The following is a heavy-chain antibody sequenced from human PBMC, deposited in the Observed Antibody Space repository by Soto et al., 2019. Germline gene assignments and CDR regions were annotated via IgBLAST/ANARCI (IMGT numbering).Heavy chain of an antibody. CDR1: GFTFSSYG. CDR3: AREDDSGLGEYFQH. J-gene: IGHJ1*01. Sequence: GGSLRLSCAASGFTFSSYGMHWVRQAPGKGLEWVAVIWYDGRKKFYADSVKGRFTISRDNSKNTMYLQMSSQRAEDTAVYYCAREDDSGLGEYFQHWGQGTLVTVSS. CDR2: IWYDGRKK. D-gene: IGHD3-22*01. V-gene: IGHV3-33*01.